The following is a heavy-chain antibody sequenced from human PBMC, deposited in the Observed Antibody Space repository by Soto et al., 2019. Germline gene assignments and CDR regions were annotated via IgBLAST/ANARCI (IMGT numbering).Heavy chain of an antibody. CDR1: GYSFTSYW. CDR3: ARPRMRIAARPSWFDP. CDR2: IDPSDSYT. J-gene: IGHJ5*02. V-gene: IGHV5-10-1*01. Sequence: GESLKISCKGSGYSFTSYWISWVRQMPGKGLEWMGRIDPSDSYTNYSPSFQGHVTISADKSISTAYLQWSSLKASDTAMYYCARPRMRIAARPSWFDPWGQGTLVTVSS. D-gene: IGHD6-6*01.